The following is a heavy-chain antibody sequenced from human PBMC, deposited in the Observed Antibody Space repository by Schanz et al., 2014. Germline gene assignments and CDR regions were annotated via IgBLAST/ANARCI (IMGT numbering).Heavy chain of an antibody. J-gene: IGHJ5*02. V-gene: IGHV1-69*04. CDR3: ARVNTIFGVVILGWLDP. CDR1: GDTLSSYG. D-gene: IGHD3-3*01. CDR2: FIPNLGSA. Sequence: QVQLVQSGAEVKKPGSSVTVSCKASGDTLSSYGISWVRQAPGQGLEWMGRFIPNLGSANYAQKFQGRVTITAYKSTSTVYMELSSLRSADTSLYYCARVNTIFGVVILGWLDPWGQGTLVTVSS.